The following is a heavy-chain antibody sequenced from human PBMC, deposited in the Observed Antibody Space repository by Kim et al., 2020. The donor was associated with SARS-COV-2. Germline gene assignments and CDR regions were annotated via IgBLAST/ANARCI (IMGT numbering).Heavy chain of an antibody. Sequence: SETLSLTCAVYGGSFSGYYWSWIRQPPGKGLEWIGEINHSGSTNYNPSLKSRVTISVDTSKNQFSLKLSSVTAADTAVYYCARLVVGSGFDYWGQGTLVTVSS. J-gene: IGHJ4*02. CDR1: GGSFSGYY. V-gene: IGHV4-34*01. CDR2: INHSGST. D-gene: IGHD3-10*01. CDR3: ARLVVGSGFDY.